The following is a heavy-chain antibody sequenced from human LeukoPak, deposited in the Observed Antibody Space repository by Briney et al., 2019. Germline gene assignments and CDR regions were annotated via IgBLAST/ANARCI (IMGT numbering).Heavy chain of an antibody. CDR1: GGSFSGYY. Sequence: SETLSLTCAVYGGSFSGYYCSWIRQPPGKGLEWIGEINHSGSTNYNPSLKSRVTISVDTSKNQFSLKLSSVTAADTAVYYCARRRGWYQNWFDPWGQGTLVTVSS. CDR2: INHSGST. D-gene: IGHD6-19*01. V-gene: IGHV4-34*01. J-gene: IGHJ5*02. CDR3: ARRRGWYQNWFDP.